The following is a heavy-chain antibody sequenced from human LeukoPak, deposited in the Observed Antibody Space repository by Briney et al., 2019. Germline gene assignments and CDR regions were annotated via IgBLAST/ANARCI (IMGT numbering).Heavy chain of an antibody. CDR3: ARTYATTGLFYAFDI. CDR2: TSSDGTNK. D-gene: IGHD2-2*01. V-gene: IGHV3-30*09. Sequence: GGSLRLSCAASGFAFSNFAMHLVRQAPGKGLEWVAVTSSDGTNKYFADSVKGRFAISRDNSKNTLFLQMNSLTPEDTATYYCARTYATTGLFYAFDIWGQGTMVTVS. J-gene: IGHJ3*02. CDR1: GFAFSNFA.